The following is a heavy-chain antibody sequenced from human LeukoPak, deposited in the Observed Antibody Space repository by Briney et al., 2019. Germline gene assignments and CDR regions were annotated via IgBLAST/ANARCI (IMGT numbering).Heavy chain of an antibody. D-gene: IGHD6-13*01. Sequence: GGALRLSCAASGFTFRSYGMHWVRQAPGKGLEWVAFIRDDGSNKYYPDSVKGRFTISRDNSKNTLYLQMNSLRAEDTAVYYCAKDMGIAAGVDYWGQGTLVTVSS. J-gene: IGHJ4*02. CDR3: AKDMGIAAGVDY. V-gene: IGHV3-30*02. CDR2: IRDDGSNK. CDR1: GFTFRSYG.